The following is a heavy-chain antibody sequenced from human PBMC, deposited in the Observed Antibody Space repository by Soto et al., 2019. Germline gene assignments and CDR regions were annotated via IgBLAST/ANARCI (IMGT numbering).Heavy chain of an antibody. CDR1: GFTFSSWS. J-gene: IGHJ2*01. Sequence: EQLEDSGGGAAQPGGSLRLSCAASGFTFSSWSMHWVRQAPGTGLDWVAVLSNDGSKTYYADSVTGRFTISRDNSKATVYLQMNSLRGEDAAGYYCARDRSRDRAREIYWYVDLWGRVILVTV. V-gene: IGHV3-30*03. CDR3: ARDRSRDRAREIYWYVDL. CDR2: LSNDGSKT. D-gene: IGHD1-26*01.